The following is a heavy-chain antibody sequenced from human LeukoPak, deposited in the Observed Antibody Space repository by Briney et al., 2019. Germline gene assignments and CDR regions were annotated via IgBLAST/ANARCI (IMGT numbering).Heavy chain of an antibody. CDR3: ARTVEGHFDF. D-gene: IGHD5-24*01. CDR1: ALTFSTYT. V-gene: IGHV3-21*01. Sequence: IPGGSLRLSCTASALTFSTYTMNWVRQTPGKGLEWVSYISTAGNLINYADSVRGRFNISRDNARYSLYLQMKSLTAEDKAVYYCARTVEGHFDFRGQGTLVTVSS. CDR2: ISTAGNLI. J-gene: IGHJ4*02.